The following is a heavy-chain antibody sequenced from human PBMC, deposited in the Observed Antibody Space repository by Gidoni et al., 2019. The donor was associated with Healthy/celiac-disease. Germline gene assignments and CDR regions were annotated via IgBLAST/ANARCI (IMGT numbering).Heavy chain of an antibody. V-gene: IGHV3-64D*09. CDR2: ISSYGGST. J-gene: IGHJ3*02. Sequence: EVQLVESGVGLVQPGVSLRLSCSASGFTFRTYAMHWVRAASGKGLEYVSAISSYGGSTYYADSVKGRFTISRDNYKNTLYLQMSGLGAEDTAVYYCARFSLGDYGPLAESAFDIWGQGTMVTVSS. CDR1: GFTFRTYA. D-gene: IGHD4-17*01. CDR3: ARFSLGDYGPLAESAFDI.